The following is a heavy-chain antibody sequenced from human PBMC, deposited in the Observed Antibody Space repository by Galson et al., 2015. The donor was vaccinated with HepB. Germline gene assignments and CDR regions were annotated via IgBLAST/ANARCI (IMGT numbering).Heavy chain of an antibody. V-gene: IGHV3-30*18. CDR2: ISYDGSNK. Sequence: SLRLSCAASGFTFSSYGMHWVRQAPGKGLEWVAVISYDGSNKYYADSVKGRFTISRDNSKNTLYLQMNSLRAEDTAVYYCAKAYYYDSSGYYSGERGAFDIWGQGTMVTVSS. D-gene: IGHD3-22*01. CDR3: AKAYYYDSSGYYSGERGAFDI. J-gene: IGHJ3*02. CDR1: GFTFSSYG.